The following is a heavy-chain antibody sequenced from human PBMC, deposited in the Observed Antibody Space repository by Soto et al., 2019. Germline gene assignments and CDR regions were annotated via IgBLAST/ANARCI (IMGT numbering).Heavy chain of an antibody. CDR2: IYYSGST. Sequence: PSETLSLTCTVSGGSISSGDYYWSWIRQPPGKGLEWIGYIYYSGSTYYNPSLKSRVTISVDTSKNQFSLKLSSVTAADTAVYYCARGTLALRFLEWDLDWFDPWGQGTPVTVSS. D-gene: IGHD3-3*01. CDR3: ARGTLALRFLEWDLDWFDP. J-gene: IGHJ5*02. CDR1: GGSISSGDYY. V-gene: IGHV4-30-4*01.